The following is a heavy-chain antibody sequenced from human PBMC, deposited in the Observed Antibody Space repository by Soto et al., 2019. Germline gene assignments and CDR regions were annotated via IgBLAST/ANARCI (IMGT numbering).Heavy chain of an antibody. V-gene: IGHV4-39*07. CDR1: GGSISSSSYY. D-gene: IGHD2-2*01. J-gene: IGHJ4*02. Sequence: SETLSLTCTVSGGSISSSSYYWGWIRQPPGKGLEWIGNIYYSGSTYYNPSLKSRVTISVDTSKNQFSLKLSSVTAADTAVYYCARATLVPRYCSSTSCYAPRIDYWSQGTLVTVSS. CDR2: IYYSGST. CDR3: ARATLVPRYCSSTSCYAPRIDY.